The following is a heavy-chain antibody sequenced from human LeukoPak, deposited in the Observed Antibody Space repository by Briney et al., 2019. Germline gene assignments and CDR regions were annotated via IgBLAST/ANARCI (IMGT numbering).Heavy chain of an antibody. D-gene: IGHD3-10*01. J-gene: IGHJ3*02. Sequence: PGGSLRLSCAASGFTFNDYRVNWVRQAPGKGREWVSSISSSSSYIFYADALKGRFTISRDNAKNSLYLQMNSLRAEDTAVYYCARLRDYFTHAFDIWGQGTMVTVSS. CDR1: GFTFNDYR. CDR3: ARLRDYFTHAFDI. V-gene: IGHV3-21*01. CDR2: ISSSSSYI.